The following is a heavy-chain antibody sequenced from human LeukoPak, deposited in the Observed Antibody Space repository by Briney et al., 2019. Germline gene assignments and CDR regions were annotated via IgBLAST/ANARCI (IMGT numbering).Heavy chain of an antibody. Sequence: GGSLRLSCAASGFTFSSYGMHWVRQAPGKGLEWVAFIRYDGSNKYYADSVKGRFTISRDNSKNTLYLQMNSLRAEDTAVYYCAKSAVVVAATGYYFDYWGQGTLVTVSS. D-gene: IGHD2-15*01. CDR3: AKSAVVVAATGYYFDY. CDR1: GFTFSSYG. J-gene: IGHJ4*02. CDR2: IRYDGSNK. V-gene: IGHV3-30*02.